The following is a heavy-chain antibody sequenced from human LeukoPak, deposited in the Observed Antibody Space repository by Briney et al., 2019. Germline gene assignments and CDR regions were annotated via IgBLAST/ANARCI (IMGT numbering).Heavy chain of an antibody. Sequence: GGSLRLSCSASGFTFSSYAMHWVRQAPGKGLEYVSAISSDGDSTYNADSVKGRFTISRDNSKNTLYLQMSSLRTEDTAVYYCVRSSASSGPNCFDPWGQGTLVTVSP. J-gene: IGHJ5*02. CDR1: GFTFSSYA. D-gene: IGHD3-10*01. CDR3: VRSSASSGPNCFDP. V-gene: IGHV3-64D*09. CDR2: ISSDGDST.